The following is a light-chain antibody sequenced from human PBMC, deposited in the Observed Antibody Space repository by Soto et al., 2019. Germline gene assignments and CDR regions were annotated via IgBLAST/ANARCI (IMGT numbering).Light chain of an antibody. CDR2: AAS. V-gene: IGKV1-39*01. CDR1: QTISSY. Sequence: DIQMTQSPSSLSASVGDRVTITCRASQTISSYLNWYQQKPGKAPKLLIYAASSLQSGVPSRFSGSGSGTDFTLTISSLQPEDFATYYCQQCYNTSWTFGQGTKVEIK. J-gene: IGKJ1*01. CDR3: QQCYNTSWT.